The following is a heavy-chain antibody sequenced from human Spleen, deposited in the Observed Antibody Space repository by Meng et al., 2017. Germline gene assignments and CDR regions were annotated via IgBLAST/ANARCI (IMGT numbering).Heavy chain of an antibody. CDR1: GDSISSGSYY. Sequence: SETLSLTCTVSGDSISSGSYYWGWIRQSPGKGLEWIGNIYSSGSAYYSPSLKSRVTLSIDMSKNQFSLKLSSVTAADTAVYYCARDPGSSWEIDYWGQGTLVTVSS. CDR2: IYSSGSA. J-gene: IGHJ4*02. D-gene: IGHD6-13*01. V-gene: IGHV4-39*07. CDR3: ARDPGSSWEIDY.